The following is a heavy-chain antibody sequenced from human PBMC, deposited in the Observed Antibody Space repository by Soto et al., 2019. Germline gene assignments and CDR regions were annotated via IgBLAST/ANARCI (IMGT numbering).Heavy chain of an antibody. J-gene: IGHJ5*02. D-gene: IGHD1-26*01. CDR2: TSYTGNN. CDR3: GRDMQDGFIHYFDP. Sequence: SETLSLTCFVSGGSVTSHHWSWIRQFPGQGLQWIAYTSYTGNNNYNPYLQSRVTISLETSTNKLSFMLIHMTAEDATAYYCGRDMQDGFIHYFDPCGQRTLVTVSS. CDR1: GGSVTSHH. V-gene: IGHV4-59*02.